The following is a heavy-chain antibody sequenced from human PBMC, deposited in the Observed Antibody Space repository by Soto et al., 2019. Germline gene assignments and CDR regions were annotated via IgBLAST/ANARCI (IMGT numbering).Heavy chain of an antibody. CDR1: GGTFSSYA. D-gene: IGHD5-12*01. CDR2: IIPIFGTA. Sequence: QVQLVQSGAEVKKPGSSVKVSCKASGGTFSSYAISWVRQAPGQGLEWMGGIIPIFGTANYAQKFQGRVTVTADESTSTAYMDLSSLRSEDTAVYYCAQIGGGRRDGYNRGDFDYWGQGTLVTVSS. V-gene: IGHV1-69*12. J-gene: IGHJ4*02. CDR3: AQIGGGRRDGYNRGDFDY.